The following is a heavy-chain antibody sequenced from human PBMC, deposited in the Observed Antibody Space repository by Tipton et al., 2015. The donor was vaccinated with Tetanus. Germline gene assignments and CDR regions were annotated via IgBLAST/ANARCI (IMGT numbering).Heavy chain of an antibody. CDR1: GFSFSTYN. CDR3: ARAPFDFSDYFDL. Sequence: SLRLSCAASGFSFSTYNFHWVRQAPGKGLEWVAVIWYDGTTTHYADSVKGRFTISRDSSKNSFHLQLNNLRDEDTAIYFCARAPFDFSDYFDLWGQGTPVTVSS. CDR2: IWYDGTTT. V-gene: IGHV3-33*01. D-gene: IGHD6-19*01. J-gene: IGHJ4*02.